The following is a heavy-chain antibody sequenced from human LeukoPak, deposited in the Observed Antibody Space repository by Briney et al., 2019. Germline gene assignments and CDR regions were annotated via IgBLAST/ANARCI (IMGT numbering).Heavy chain of an antibody. CDR1: GFTFSTYW. V-gene: IGHV3-7*01. CDR2: INQDGSEK. D-gene: IGHD6-6*01. Sequence: GGSLRLSCAASGFTFSTYWMSWVRQAPGKGLEWVANINQDGSEKYYMDSVKGRFTISRDNAKNSLHLQMNSLRAEDTAVYYCAREESSSSGYYFDYWGQGALVTVSS. CDR3: AREESSSSGYYFDY. J-gene: IGHJ4*02.